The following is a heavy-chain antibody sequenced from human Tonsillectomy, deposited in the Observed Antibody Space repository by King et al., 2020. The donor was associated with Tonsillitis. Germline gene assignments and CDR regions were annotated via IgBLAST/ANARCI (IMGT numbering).Heavy chain of an antibody. CDR1: GYSFTSYY. J-gene: IGHJ5*02. CDR2: IYSSGGST. D-gene: IGHD6-13*01. V-gene: IGHV1-46*01. CDR3: ARGSRSSWSNWFDP. Sequence: VQLVESGAEVKKPGASVKVSCKASGYSFTSYYIHWVRQAPGQGLEWMGIIYSSGGSTTYAQKFQDRVTMTRETSTSTVYMELSSLRYEDTAVYYCARGSRSSWSNWFDPWGQGALVTVSS.